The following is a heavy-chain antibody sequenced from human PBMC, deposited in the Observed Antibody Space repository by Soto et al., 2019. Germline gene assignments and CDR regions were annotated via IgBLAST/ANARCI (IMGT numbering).Heavy chain of an antibody. CDR3: ARVWRDIVVVPAALYFDY. CDR2: IKQDGSEK. CDR1: GFTFSSYW. V-gene: IGHV3-7*01. D-gene: IGHD2-2*01. J-gene: IGHJ4*02. Sequence: GGSLRLSCAASGFTFSSYWMSWVRQAPGKGLEWVANIKQDGSEKYYVDSVKGRFTISRDNAKNSLYLQMNSLRAEDTAVYYCARVWRDIVVVPAALYFDYWGQGTLVTVSS.